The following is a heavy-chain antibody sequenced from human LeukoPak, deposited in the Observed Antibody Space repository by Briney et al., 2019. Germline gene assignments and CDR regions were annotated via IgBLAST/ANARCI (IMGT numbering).Heavy chain of an antibody. V-gene: IGHV3-48*02. CDR2: INHNAEMI. J-gene: IGHJ4*02. D-gene: IGHD3-9*01. Sequence: PGGSLRLSCEASAFPFSSYVMSWVRQAPGKGLEWIAYINHNAEMIFYPDFVKGRFTISRDNAKNSLYLQMNALRDEDTAIYYCARDHDWAFDLWGQGTLVTVSS. CDR1: AFPFSSYV. CDR3: ARDHDWAFDL.